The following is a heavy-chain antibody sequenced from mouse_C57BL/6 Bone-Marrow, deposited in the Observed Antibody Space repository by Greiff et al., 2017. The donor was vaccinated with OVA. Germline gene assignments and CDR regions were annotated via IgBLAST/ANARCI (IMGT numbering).Heavy chain of an antibody. Sequence: EVQLVESGGGLVKPGGSLKLSCAASGFTFSDYGMHWVRQAPGKGLEWVAYISSGSSTIYYADTVKGRFTISRDNAKNTLFLQMTSLRSEDTAMYYCARSDYDYFDDWGQGTTLTVSS. D-gene: IGHD2-4*01. CDR3: ARSDYDYFDD. J-gene: IGHJ2*01. CDR1: GFTFSDYG. CDR2: ISSGSSTI. V-gene: IGHV5-17*01.